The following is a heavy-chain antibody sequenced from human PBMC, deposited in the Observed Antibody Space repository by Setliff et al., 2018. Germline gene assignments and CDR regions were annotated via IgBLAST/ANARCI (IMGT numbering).Heavy chain of an antibody. V-gene: IGHV1-46*01. Sequence: ASVKVSCKASGHSLTSNHFHWGRQAPGKGLEWMGTINPNDGYTIYAPAFQGRVAMTTDASTGTAYMVLSGLTSADTAIYYCIVNMVRPVTGLDSWGPGTLVTVSS. J-gene: IGHJ4*02. D-gene: IGHD2-15*01. CDR3: IVNMVRPVTGLDS. CDR1: GHSLTSNH. CDR2: INPNDGYT.